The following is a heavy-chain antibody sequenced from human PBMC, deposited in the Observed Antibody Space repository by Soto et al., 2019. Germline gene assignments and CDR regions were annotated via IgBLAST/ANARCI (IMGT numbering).Heavy chain of an antibody. V-gene: IGHV1-69*12. CDR3: ASALVPAADGELWYGEHFDY. CDR1: GGTFSSYA. J-gene: IGHJ4*02. CDR2: IIPIFGTA. D-gene: IGHD2-2*01. Sequence: QVQLVQSGAEVKKPGSSVKVSCKASGGTFSSYAISWVRQAPEQGLEWMGGIIPIFGTANYAQKFQGRVTITADESTSTAYMELSSLRSEDTAVYYCASALVPAADGELWYGEHFDYCGQGTLVTVSS.